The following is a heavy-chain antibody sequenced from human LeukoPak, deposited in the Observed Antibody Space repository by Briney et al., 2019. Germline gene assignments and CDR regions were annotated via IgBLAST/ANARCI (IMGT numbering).Heavy chain of an antibody. J-gene: IGHJ4*02. CDR1: GGSISSGGYY. D-gene: IGHD3-3*01. CDR3: ARGNWNYFDY. V-gene: IGHV4-31*03. Sequence: PSETLSLTCTVSGGSISSGGYYWSWIRQHPGKGLEWIGYIYYSGSTYYNPSLKSRVTISVDTSKNQFSLKLSSVTAADTAVYYCARGNWNYFDYWGQGTLVTVSS. CDR2: IYYSGST.